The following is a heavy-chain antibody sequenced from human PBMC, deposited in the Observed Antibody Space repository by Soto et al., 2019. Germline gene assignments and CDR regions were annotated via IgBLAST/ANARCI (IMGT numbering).Heavy chain of an antibody. CDR1: VGSISSGGYY. CDR3: ARETMVRGVIRWFDP. Sequence: QVQLQESGPGLVKPSQTLSLTCTVSVGSISSGGYYWSWIRQHPGKGLEWIGYIYYSGSTYYNPSLKSRVTISVDTSKNQFSMKMRSVTAADTAVYYCARETMVRGVIRWFDPWGQGTLVTVSS. J-gene: IGHJ5*02. CDR2: IYYSGST. V-gene: IGHV4-31*03. D-gene: IGHD3-10*01.